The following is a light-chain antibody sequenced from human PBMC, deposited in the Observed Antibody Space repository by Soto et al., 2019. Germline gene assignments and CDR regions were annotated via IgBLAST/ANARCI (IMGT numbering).Light chain of an antibody. CDR3: TSYVGNDIGV. CDR2: EVT. V-gene: IGLV2-8*01. J-gene: IGLJ3*02. Sequence: QSVLTQPPSASGSPGQSVTISCTGTSSDVGAYKYVSWYQQYPGKAPKLMIYEVTKRPSGVPHRFSGSKSGNTASLTVSGLQAEDEADYYCTSYVGNDIGVFGGGTKLTVL. CDR1: SSDVGAYKY.